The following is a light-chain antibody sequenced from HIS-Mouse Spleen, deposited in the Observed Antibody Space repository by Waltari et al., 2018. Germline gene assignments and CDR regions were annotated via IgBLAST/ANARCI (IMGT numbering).Light chain of an antibody. CDR3: QVWDSSSDHVV. J-gene: IGLJ2*01. CDR1: YIGSKS. V-gene: IGLV3-21*03. Sequence: SYVLTQPPSVSVAPGKTARLTRGGHYIGSKSVPWYQQKPGQAPVLVVYEDSDRPSGIPERFSGSNSGNTATLTISRVEAGDEADYYCQVWDSSSDHVVFGGGTKLTVL. CDR2: EDS.